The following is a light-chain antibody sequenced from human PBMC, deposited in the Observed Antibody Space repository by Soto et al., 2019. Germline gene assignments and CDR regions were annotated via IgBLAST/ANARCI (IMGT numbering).Light chain of an antibody. Sequence: EIVLTQSPGTLSLSPGERATLSCRASQSVSTTYIAWYQQNPGQAPRLLIYGASSRATGIPARFSGSGSWTDFTLTISRLEPEDFAVYFCQQYGRSPPFTFGQGTKVEIK. J-gene: IGKJ2*01. V-gene: IGKV3-20*01. CDR3: QQYGRSPPFT. CDR2: GAS. CDR1: QSVSTTY.